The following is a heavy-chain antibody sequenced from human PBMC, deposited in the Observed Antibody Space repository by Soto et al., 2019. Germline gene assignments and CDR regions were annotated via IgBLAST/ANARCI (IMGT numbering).Heavy chain of an antibody. CDR2: ITSGGST. V-gene: IGHV3-23*01. D-gene: IGHD1-7*01. CDR3: ATTYNWNYVRIFDS. CDR1: GFTFSSCA. Sequence: GGSLRLSCAASGFTFSSCAMSWVRQAPGTGLQWVSSITSGGSTYYAASVKGRFTISRDKSKNTRYLQMNSLRGEDTAVYHCATTYNWNYVRIFDSWGQGTLVTVSS. J-gene: IGHJ4*02.